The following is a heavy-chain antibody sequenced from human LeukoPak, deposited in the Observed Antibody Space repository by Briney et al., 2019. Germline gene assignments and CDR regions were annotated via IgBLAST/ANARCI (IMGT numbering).Heavy chain of an antibody. D-gene: IGHD2-21*02. V-gene: IGHV1-2*02. CDR1: GYTFTGYY. CDR2: INPNSGGT. J-gene: IGHJ4*02. CDR3: ARGKTMVYCGGDCYRFDN. Sequence: GASVKVSCKPSGYTFTGYYMHWVRQAPGQGLEWMGWINPNSGGTNYAQKFQGRVTMTRDTSISTAYMELSRLLSGDTAEYYCARGKTMVYCGGDCYRFDNWGQGTLVTVSS.